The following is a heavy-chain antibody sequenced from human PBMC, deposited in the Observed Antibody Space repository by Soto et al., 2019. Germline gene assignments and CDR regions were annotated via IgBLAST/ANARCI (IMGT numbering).Heavy chain of an antibody. CDR1: GYTFTNYD. D-gene: IGHD3-3*01. Sequence: QVQLVQSGAEVKKPGASVKVSCKASGYTFTNYDVNWVRQAAGQGLERMGWMNPNSGNTDYAQKFRDRVAMTRNTSIDTAYMELSSLTSEDTAVYYCASQGVDFWRVGHYYGLGVWGQGTAVTVAS. CDR2: MNPNSGNT. V-gene: IGHV1-8*01. CDR3: ASQGVDFWRVGHYYGLGV. J-gene: IGHJ6*02.